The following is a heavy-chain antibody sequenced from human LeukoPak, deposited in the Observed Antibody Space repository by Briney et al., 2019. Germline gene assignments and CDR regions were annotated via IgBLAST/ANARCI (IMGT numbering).Heavy chain of an antibody. D-gene: IGHD1-26*01. J-gene: IGHJ4*02. CDR1: GFTFSSYW. CDR3: ARGYSGTYRVDD. Sequence: GGSLRLSCAASGFTFSSYWMHWVRQVPGKGLVWVSRINTDGTNTTYADSVKGRFTMSRDNAKSRLYLQMNSLRAEDTAVYYCARGYSGTYRVDDWGQGTLVTVSS. CDR2: INTDGTNT. V-gene: IGHV3-74*01.